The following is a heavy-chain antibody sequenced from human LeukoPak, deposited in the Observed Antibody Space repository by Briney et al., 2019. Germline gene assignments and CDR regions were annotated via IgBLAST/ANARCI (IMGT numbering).Heavy chain of an antibody. Sequence: ASVKVSCKASGYTFTDYYMHWVRQAPGQGLEWMGWINPNSGDTNYAQDFQGRVTMTRDTSISTAYMELSRLRSDDTAVYYCARGAYGDYAVDYWGQGTLVTVSS. V-gene: IGHV1-2*02. CDR2: INPNSGDT. J-gene: IGHJ4*02. CDR3: ARGAYGDYAVDY. D-gene: IGHD4-17*01. CDR1: GYTFTDYY.